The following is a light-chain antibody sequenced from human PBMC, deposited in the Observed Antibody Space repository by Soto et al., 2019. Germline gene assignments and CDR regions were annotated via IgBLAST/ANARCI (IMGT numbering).Light chain of an antibody. J-gene: IGKJ1*01. V-gene: IGKV1-5*01. CDR3: QQYYSDWT. CDR1: QSISGW. Sequence: DIQMTQSPSSLSVSVGDRVTVTCRASQSISGWLAWYQQKPGTAPKLLIYEASNLESGVPSRFSGSGSGTEFTLTISSLQPDDFATYYCQQYYSDWTFGQGTKVDI. CDR2: EAS.